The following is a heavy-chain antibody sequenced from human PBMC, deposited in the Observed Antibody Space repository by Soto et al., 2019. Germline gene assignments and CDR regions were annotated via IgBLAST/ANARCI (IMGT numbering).Heavy chain of an antibody. CDR1: GGTFSSYA. D-gene: IGHD2-2*01. Sequence: HVQLVQSGAEVKKPGSSVKVSCKASGGTFSSYAISWVRQAPGQGLEWMGGIIPISDTTNYAQKFQGRVTITADESTSTAYMELSSLRSEDTAVYYCARSQGSSTSLEIYYYYCYGMDVWGQGTTVTVSS. V-gene: IGHV1-69*01. CDR2: IIPISDTT. CDR3: ARSQGSSTSLEIYYYYCYGMDV. J-gene: IGHJ6*02.